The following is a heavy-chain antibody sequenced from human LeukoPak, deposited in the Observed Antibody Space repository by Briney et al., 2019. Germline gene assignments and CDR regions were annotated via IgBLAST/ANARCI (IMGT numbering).Heavy chain of an antibody. J-gene: IGHJ6*02. D-gene: IGHD6-19*01. CDR1: GGSFSGYY. V-gene: IGHV4-34*01. CDR2: INHSGST. CDR3: ARWGRVADTYYYYYGMDV. Sequence: SETLSLTCAVYGGSFSGYYWSWIRQPPGKGLEWIGEINHSGSTNYNPSLKSRVTISVDTSKNQFSLKLSSVTAADTAAYYCARWGRVADTYYYYYGMDVWGQGTTVTVSS.